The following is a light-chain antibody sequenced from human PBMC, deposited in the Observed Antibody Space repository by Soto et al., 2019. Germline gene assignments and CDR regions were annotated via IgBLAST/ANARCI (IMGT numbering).Light chain of an antibody. V-gene: IGLV2-14*01. Sequence: QSALTQPASVSGSPRQSITISCTGTSSDVGGYNYVSWYQQHPGKAPKLMIYDVSNRPSGVSNRFSGSKSGNTASLTISGLQAEDEADYYCSSYTSSSTLYDFGTGTKVTVL. CDR2: DVS. CDR3: SSYTSSSTLYD. CDR1: SSDVGGYNY. J-gene: IGLJ1*01.